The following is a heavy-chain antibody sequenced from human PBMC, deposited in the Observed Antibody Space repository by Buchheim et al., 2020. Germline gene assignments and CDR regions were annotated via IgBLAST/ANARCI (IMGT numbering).Heavy chain of an antibody. D-gene: IGHD5-18*01. CDR1: GGSISSGSYY. Sequence: QVQLQESGPGLVKPSQTLSLTCTVSGGSISSGSYYWSWIRQPAGKGLEWIGRIYTSGSTNYNPSLKSRLTMSVNTSKHPFSLKLSSVTAADTAVYYCARGRIQLWYYGMDVWGQGTT. CDR2: IYTSGST. V-gene: IGHV4-61*02. CDR3: ARGRIQLWYYGMDV. J-gene: IGHJ6*02.